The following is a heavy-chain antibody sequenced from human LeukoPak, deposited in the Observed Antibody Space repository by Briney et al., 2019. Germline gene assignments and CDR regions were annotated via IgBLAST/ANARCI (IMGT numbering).Heavy chain of an antibody. Sequence: SETLSLTCTVSGGSIRSSYYYWGWIRQPPGKGLEWIGSIYDSGSTYYNPSLKSRVTISVDTSKNQFSLKLSSVTAADTAVYYCARAPEYSEPYFDYWGQGTLVTVSS. CDR2: IYDSGST. CDR3: ARAPEYSEPYFDY. D-gene: IGHD2/OR15-2a*01. CDR1: GGSIRSSYYY. J-gene: IGHJ4*02. V-gene: IGHV4-39*07.